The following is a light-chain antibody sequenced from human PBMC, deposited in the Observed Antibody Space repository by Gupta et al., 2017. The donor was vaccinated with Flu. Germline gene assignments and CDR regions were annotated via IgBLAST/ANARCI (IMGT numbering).Light chain of an antibody. CDR3: QQDNNYSNT. J-gene: IGKJ3*01. CDR1: ESITNW. CDR2: RTS. Sequence: EIQMTQSPSTLPASIGDSVTITCRASESITNWLAWYQRKPGRAPKLLIYRTSTLADGVPSRFSGSESGTDFTLAISSLQPDDFATYFCQQDNNYSNTFGHGTKVVN. V-gene: IGKV1-5*03.